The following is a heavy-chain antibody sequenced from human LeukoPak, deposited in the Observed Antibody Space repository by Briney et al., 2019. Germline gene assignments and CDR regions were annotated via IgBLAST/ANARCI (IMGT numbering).Heavy chain of an antibody. Sequence: GGSLRLSCAASGFTFSSFWMNWGRQAPGKGLEWVANIKQDGSEKYYVDSVKGRFTISRDNAKNSLYLQMNSLRAEDTAVYYCASGPIWSGELLEDWGQGTLVTVSS. CDR2: IKQDGSEK. CDR3: ASGPIWSGELLED. D-gene: IGHD3-10*01. V-gene: IGHV3-7*01. J-gene: IGHJ4*02. CDR1: GFTFSSFW.